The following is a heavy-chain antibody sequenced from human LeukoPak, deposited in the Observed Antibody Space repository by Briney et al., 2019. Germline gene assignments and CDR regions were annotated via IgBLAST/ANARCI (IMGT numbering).Heavy chain of an antibody. CDR2: IYYSGST. Sequence: PSETLSLTCTVSGGSVSSGSYYWSWIRQPPGKGLEWIGYIYYSGSTNYNPSLKSRVTISVDTPKSQFSLKLSSVTAADTAVYYCARPLLWFGELLEPDAFDIWGQGTMVTVSS. J-gene: IGHJ3*02. D-gene: IGHD3-10*01. V-gene: IGHV4-61*01. CDR3: ARPLLWFGELLEPDAFDI. CDR1: GGSVSSGSYY.